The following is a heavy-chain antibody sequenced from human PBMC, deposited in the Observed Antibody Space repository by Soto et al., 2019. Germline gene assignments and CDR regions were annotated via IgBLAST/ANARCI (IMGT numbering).Heavy chain of an antibody. V-gene: IGHV3-23*01. CDR1: VSTFSDHG. CDR3: AKDRTIASRNFDS. CDR2: ISGSVGST. Sequence: GALRLSCTASVSTFSDHGMHWVRQAPGKGLEWVSPISGSVGSTFYADSVKGRFTISRDNFMNTLYLQMNSLRAEDTAVYYCAKDRTIASRNFDSWGQGALVTVSS. D-gene: IGHD6-6*01. J-gene: IGHJ4*02.